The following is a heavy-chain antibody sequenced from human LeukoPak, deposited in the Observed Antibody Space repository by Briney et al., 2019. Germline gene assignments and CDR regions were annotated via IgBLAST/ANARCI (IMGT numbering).Heavy chain of an antibody. Sequence: GGSLRLSCAASGFTFSSYGMHWVRQAPGKGLEWVAFIRYDGSNKYYADSVKGRFTISRDNARNSLYLQMNSLRAEDTAVYYCARGEWSSSPFDYWGQGTLVTVSS. D-gene: IGHD6-6*01. V-gene: IGHV3-30*02. CDR2: IRYDGSNK. J-gene: IGHJ4*02. CDR3: ARGEWSSSPFDY. CDR1: GFTFSSYG.